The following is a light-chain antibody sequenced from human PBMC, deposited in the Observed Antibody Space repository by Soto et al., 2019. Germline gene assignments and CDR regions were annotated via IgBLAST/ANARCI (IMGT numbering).Light chain of an antibody. CDR3: QQYGSSQYT. CDR1: QSVSNSY. Sequence: EILLTQSPGTLSLSPGQRATLSCRASQSVSNSYLAWYQQKPGQAPRLLIYGASSRATGIPDRFSGSGSGTDFSLTISRLEPEDFGVYYCQQYGSSQYTFGQGTKLEIK. J-gene: IGKJ2*01. CDR2: GAS. V-gene: IGKV3-20*01.